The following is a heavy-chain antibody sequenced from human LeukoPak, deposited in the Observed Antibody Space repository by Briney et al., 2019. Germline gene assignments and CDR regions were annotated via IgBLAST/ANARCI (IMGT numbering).Heavy chain of an antibody. Sequence: GGSLRLSCAASGFTFSSYSMNWVRQAPGKGLEWVSSISSSSSYIYYADSVKGRFTISRDNAKNSMYLQMNSLRAEDTAVYYCARDEEVAFDIWGQGTMVTVSS. CDR3: ARDEEVAFDI. J-gene: IGHJ3*02. CDR2: ISSSSSYI. CDR1: GFTFSSYS. V-gene: IGHV3-21*04.